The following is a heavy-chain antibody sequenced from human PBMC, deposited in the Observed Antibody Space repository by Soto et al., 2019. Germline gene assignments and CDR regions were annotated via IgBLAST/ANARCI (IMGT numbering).Heavy chain of an antibody. CDR2: INPTSGGT. V-gene: IGHV1-2*02. Sequence: QVQLVQSGAEVKKPGASVKVSCKASGYTFTGYYMHWVRQAPGQGLEWMGWINPTSGGTNYAQNFQGRVTMTRDTSISTAYMELSRLRSDDTAVYYCARDSRPLWFDYWGQGTLVTVSS. CDR1: GYTFTGYY. J-gene: IGHJ5*01. CDR3: ARDSRPLWFDY.